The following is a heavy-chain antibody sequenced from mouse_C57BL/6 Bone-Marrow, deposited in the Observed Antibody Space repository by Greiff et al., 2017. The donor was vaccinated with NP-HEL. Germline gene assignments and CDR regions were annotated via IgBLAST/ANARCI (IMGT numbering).Heavy chain of an antibody. CDR3: ARHWDFDY. Sequence: DVMLVESGGGLVQPGGSLKLSCAASGFTFSDYYMYWVRQTPEKRLEWVAYISNGGGSPYYPDTVKGRFTISRDNAKNTLYLQMSRLKSEDTAMYYCARHWDFDYWGQGTTLTVSS. CDR2: ISNGGGSP. J-gene: IGHJ2*01. D-gene: IGHD4-1*01. CDR1: GFTFSDYY. V-gene: IGHV5-12*01.